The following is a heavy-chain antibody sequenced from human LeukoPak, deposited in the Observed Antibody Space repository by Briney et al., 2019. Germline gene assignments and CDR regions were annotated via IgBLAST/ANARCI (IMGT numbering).Heavy chain of an antibody. CDR3: ATDMAGHYDFWSGPFDY. J-gene: IGHJ4*02. V-gene: IGHV1-69-2*01. D-gene: IGHD3-3*01. Sequence: GASVKVSCKASGYTFTDYYMHWVQQAPGKGLEWMGRVDPEDGETIYAEKFQGRVTITADTSTDTAYMELSSLRSEDTAVYYCATDMAGHYDFWSGPFDYWGQGTLVTVSS. CDR1: GYTFTDYY. CDR2: VDPEDGET.